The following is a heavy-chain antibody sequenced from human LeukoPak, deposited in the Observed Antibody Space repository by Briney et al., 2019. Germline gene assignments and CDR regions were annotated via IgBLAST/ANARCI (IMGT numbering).Heavy chain of an antibody. CDR2: IYYSGST. D-gene: IGHD1-26*01. CDR3: ARDGKGGSQTFDY. CDR1: GGSISSSSYY. V-gene: IGHV4-39*07. J-gene: IGHJ4*02. Sequence: SETLSLTCTVSGGSISSSSYYWGWIRQPPGKGLEWIGSIYYSGSTYYNPSLKSRVTISVDTSKNQFSLKLSSVTAADTAVYYCARDGKGGSQTFDYWGQGTLVTVSS.